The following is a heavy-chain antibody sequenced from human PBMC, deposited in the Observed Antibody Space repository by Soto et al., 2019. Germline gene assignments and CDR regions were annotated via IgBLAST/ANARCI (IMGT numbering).Heavy chain of an antibody. D-gene: IGHD3-3*01. J-gene: IGHJ4*02. Sequence: EVQLVESGGGLVQPGGSLRLSCVGSGFTFSSYSMNWVRQAPGKGLEWVSYISSTSSTIYYADSVKGRFTISRDNAENSLYLQMNTLGAEETALYFWVEGRAVTTPSPNCDYWGQGTLVTVSS. CDR3: VEGRAVTTPSPNCDY. V-gene: IGHV3-48*01. CDR1: GFTFSSYS. CDR2: ISSTSSTI.